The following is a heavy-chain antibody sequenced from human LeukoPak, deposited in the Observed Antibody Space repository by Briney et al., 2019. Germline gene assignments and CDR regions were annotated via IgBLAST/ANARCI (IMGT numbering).Heavy chain of an antibody. Sequence: GASVKVSCKASGYTFTDYYIHWVRQAPGQGLEWMGWISPNSSGTNYTQKFQGRVTMTRDTSISTAYLELNRLTSDDTAVYYCARVLARYGNLDYWGQGILVTVSS. D-gene: IGHD1-14*01. V-gene: IGHV1-2*02. CDR3: ARVLARYGNLDY. CDR2: ISPNSSGT. CDR1: GYTFTDYY. J-gene: IGHJ4*02.